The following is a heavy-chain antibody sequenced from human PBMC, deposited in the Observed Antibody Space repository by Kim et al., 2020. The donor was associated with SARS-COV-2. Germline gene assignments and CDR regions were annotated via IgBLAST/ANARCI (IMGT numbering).Heavy chain of an antibody. D-gene: IGHD3-3*01. Sequence: SETLSLTCAVYGGSFSGYYWSWIRQPPGKGLEWIGEINHSGSTNYNPSLKSRVTISVDTSKNQFSLKLSSVTAADTAVYYCARASVSTIWSGYYHRYYGMDVWGQGTTVTVSS. J-gene: IGHJ6*02. CDR1: GGSFSGYY. CDR2: INHSGST. CDR3: ARASVSTIWSGYYHRYYGMDV. V-gene: IGHV4-34*01.